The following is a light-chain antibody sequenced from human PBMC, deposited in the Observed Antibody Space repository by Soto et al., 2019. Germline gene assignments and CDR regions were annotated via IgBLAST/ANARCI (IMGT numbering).Light chain of an antibody. J-gene: IGLJ2*01. CDR2: EVT. Sequence: QSALTQPASVSGSPGQSITISCTGTSSDIGGYNFVSWYQQHPGKAPKLMIYEVTNRPSGISNRFSGSKSGNTASLTISGVQPEDDADYYCSSYRTMTALVFGGGTKVTVL. CDR3: SSYRTMTALV. CDR1: SSDIGGYNF. V-gene: IGLV2-14*01.